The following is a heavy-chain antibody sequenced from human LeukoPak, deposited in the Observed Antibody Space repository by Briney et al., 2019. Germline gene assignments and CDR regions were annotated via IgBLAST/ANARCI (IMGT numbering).Heavy chain of an antibody. J-gene: IGHJ1*01. Sequence: ASVKVSCKASGGTFSSYAISWVRQAPGQGLEWMGRIIPIFGIANYALKFQGRVTITADKSTSTAYMELSSLRSEDTAVYYCARDDGAQWLGYFQHWGQGTLVTVSS. CDR2: IIPIFGIA. CDR1: GGTFSSYA. CDR3: ARDDGAQWLGYFQH. D-gene: IGHD6-19*01. V-gene: IGHV1-69*04.